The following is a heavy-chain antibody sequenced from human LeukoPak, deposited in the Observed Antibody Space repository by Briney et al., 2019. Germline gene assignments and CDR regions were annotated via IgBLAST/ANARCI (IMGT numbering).Heavy chain of an antibody. CDR3: ARGRSSGTYDYVWGSYRPVAFDI. Sequence: GASVKVSCKASGGTFSSYAISWVRQAPGQGLEWMGGIIPIFGTANYAQKFQGRVSITADKSTSTAYMELSSLRSEDTAVYYCARGRSSGTYDYVWGSYRPVAFDIWGQGTMVTVSS. CDR1: GGTFSSYA. V-gene: IGHV1-69*06. J-gene: IGHJ3*02. D-gene: IGHD3-16*02. CDR2: IIPIFGTA.